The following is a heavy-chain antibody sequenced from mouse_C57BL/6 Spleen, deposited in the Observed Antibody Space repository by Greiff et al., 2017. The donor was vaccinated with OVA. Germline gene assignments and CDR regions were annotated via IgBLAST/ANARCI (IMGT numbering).Heavy chain of an antibody. Sequence: VQLQQPGAELVRPGSSVKLSCKASGYTFTSYWMHWVKQRPIQGLEWIGNIDPSDSETHYNQKFKDKATLTVDKSSSTAYMQLSSLTSEDSAVYYCARCYYGSSPYAMDYWGQGTSVTVSS. CDR1: GYTFTSYW. CDR2: IDPSDSET. J-gene: IGHJ4*01. D-gene: IGHD1-1*01. CDR3: ARCYYGSSPYAMDY. V-gene: IGHV1-52*01.